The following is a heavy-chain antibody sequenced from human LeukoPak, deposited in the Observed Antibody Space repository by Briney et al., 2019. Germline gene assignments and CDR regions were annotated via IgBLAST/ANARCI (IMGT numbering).Heavy chain of an antibody. J-gene: IGHJ4*02. CDR3: ARKDSSSPDFDY. CDR1: GYTFTSYD. V-gene: IGHV1-8*01. CDR2: MNPNSGNT. Sequence: ASVKVSCKASGYTFTSYDINWVRQATGQGLEWMGWMNPNSGNTGYAQKFQGRVTMTRNTSISTAYMELSGLRSGDTAVYYCARKDSSSPDFDYWGQGTLVTVSS. D-gene: IGHD6-6*01.